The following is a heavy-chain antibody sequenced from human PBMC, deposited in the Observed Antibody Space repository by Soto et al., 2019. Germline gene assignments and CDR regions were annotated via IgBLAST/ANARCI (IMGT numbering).Heavy chain of an antibody. CDR1: GGTFSSYA. J-gene: IGHJ6*02. V-gene: IGHV1-18*01. D-gene: IGHD3-3*01. Sequence: ASVKVSCKASGGTFSSYAISWVRQAPGQGLEWIGWISAYNGKIDYAQKVQGRVTLTTDTSTSIAFMELRRLRSDDTAAYYCARETIPQINYYGTDVWGQGTTVTVSS. CDR2: ISAYNGKI. CDR3: ARETIPQINYYGTDV.